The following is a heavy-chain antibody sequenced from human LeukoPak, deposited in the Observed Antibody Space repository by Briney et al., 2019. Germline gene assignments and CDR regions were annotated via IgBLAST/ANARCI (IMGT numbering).Heavy chain of an antibody. V-gene: IGHV3-23*01. CDR2: ISSTGGTT. CDR3: AKAHVDTAMVTDDAFDI. CDR1: GITFSSYG. D-gene: IGHD5-18*01. J-gene: IGHJ3*02. Sequence: GGSLRLSCAASGITFSSYGMSWVRQAPGKGLEWVSSISSTGGTTYYADSVKGRFTISRDNSKNTLYLQMNSLRAEDTAVYYCAKAHVDTAMVTDDAFDIWGQGTMVTVSS.